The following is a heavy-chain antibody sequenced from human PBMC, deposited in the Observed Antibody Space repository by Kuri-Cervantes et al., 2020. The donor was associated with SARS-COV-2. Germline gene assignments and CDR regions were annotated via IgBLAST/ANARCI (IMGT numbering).Heavy chain of an antibody. Sequence: LTCSASGFTFRSYSMNWVRQAPGKGLEWVSYISSSSSTIYYADSVKGRFTISRDNSKNTLYLQMNSLRAEDTAVYYCARAAGEAITIFGVVILGAFDIWGQGTMVTVSS. J-gene: IGHJ3*02. CDR1: GFTFRSYS. CDR3: ARAAGEAITIFGVVILGAFDI. V-gene: IGHV3-48*01. CDR2: ISSSSSTI. D-gene: IGHD3-3*01.